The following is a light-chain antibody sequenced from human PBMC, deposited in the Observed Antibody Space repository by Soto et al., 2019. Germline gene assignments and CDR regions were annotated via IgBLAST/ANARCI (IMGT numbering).Light chain of an antibody. CDR2: DVS. CDR1: SSDGGGYNY. V-gene: IGLV2-14*01. Sequence: QSALTQPASVSGSPGQSITISCTGTSSDGGGYNYVSWYQQHPGKAPKLMIYDVSSRPSGVSNRFSGSKSGNTASLTISGLQADDEADYYCSSYTTSSTLYVFGTGTKVTVL. J-gene: IGLJ1*01. CDR3: SSYTTSSTLYV.